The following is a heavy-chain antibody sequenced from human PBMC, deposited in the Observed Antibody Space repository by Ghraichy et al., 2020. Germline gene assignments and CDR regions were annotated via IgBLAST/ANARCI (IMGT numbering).Heavy chain of an antibody. J-gene: IGHJ3*02. CDR1: GGSISSSSYY. CDR3: ARRQYYYDSSGYYHDAFDI. Sequence: SETLSLTCTVSGGSISSSSYYWGWIRQPPGKGLEWIGSIYYSRSTYYNPSLKSRVTISVDTSKNQFSLKLSSVTAADTAVYYCARRQYYYDSSGYYHDAFDIWGQGTMVTVSS. D-gene: IGHD3-22*01. V-gene: IGHV4-39*01. CDR2: IYYSRST.